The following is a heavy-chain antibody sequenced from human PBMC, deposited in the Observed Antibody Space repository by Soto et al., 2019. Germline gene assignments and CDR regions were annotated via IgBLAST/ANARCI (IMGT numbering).Heavy chain of an antibody. J-gene: IGHJ4*02. V-gene: IGHV3-30*18. CDR2: ISYDGSNK. CDR1: GFTFSSYG. D-gene: IGHD4-17*01. Sequence: QVQLVESGGGVVQPGRSLRLSCAASGFTFSSYGMHWVRQAPGKGLEWVAVISYDGSNKYYADSVKGRFTISRDNSKNTLYLQMISLRAEYTAVYYCAKDQDYGDYGGYFDYWGQGTLVTVSS. CDR3: AKDQDYGDYGGYFDY.